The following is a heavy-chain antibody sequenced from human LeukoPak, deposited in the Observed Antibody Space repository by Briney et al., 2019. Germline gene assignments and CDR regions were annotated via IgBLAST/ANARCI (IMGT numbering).Heavy chain of an antibody. CDR2: IYSGGST. CDR3: ARDNDYGDYYYGMDV. D-gene: IGHD4-17*01. Sequence: GGSLRLSCAASGFTVSSNYMSWVRQAPGKGLEWVSVIYSGGSTYYADSVKGRFTISRDNSKNTLYLQMNSLRAEDTAVYYCARDNDYGDYYYGMDVWGRGTTVTVSS. J-gene: IGHJ6*02. V-gene: IGHV3-66*02. CDR1: GFTVSSNY.